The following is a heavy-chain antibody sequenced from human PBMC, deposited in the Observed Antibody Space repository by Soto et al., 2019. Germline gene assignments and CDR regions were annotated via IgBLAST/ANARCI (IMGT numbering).Heavy chain of an antibody. D-gene: IGHD3-22*01. V-gene: IGHV1-69*13. CDR2: IVPLFGKA. CDR3: ARQFDYETSGYYYAY. J-gene: IGHJ4*02. Sequence: SVKVSCKAAGGTFNKNAIDWVRQVPGQGLQWMGGIVPLFGKANYAQKFQGRVTITADEATNTAYMELRSLRSEDTAVYYCARQFDYETSGYYYAYWRQGTLVTVSS. CDR1: GGTFNKNA.